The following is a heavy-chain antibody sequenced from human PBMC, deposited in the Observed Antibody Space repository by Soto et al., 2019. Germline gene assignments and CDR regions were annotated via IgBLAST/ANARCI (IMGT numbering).Heavy chain of an antibody. V-gene: IGHV3-33*01. Sequence: GWSLRRSCAASGFTFSSYGMHWVRQAPGKGLEWVAVIWYDGSNKYYADSVKGRFTISRDNSKNTLYLQMNSLRAEDTAVYYCARAYLVVAHPVIDYWGQCTLVTVSS. CDR1: GFTFSSYG. CDR3: ARAYLVVAHPVIDY. J-gene: IGHJ4*02. D-gene: IGHD2-2*01. CDR2: IWYDGSNK.